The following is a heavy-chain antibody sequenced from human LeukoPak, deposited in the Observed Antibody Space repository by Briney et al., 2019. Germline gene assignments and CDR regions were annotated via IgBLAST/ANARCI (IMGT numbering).Heavy chain of an antibody. V-gene: IGHV4-59*08. CDR2: ISHSGSA. D-gene: IGHD4-17*01. CDR3: ARHRLSGSTVTFFDI. J-gene: IGHJ4*02. CDR1: GGSISGYY. Sequence: SETLSLTCTVSGGSISGYYWSWIRQPPGKGLEWIGFISHSGSAYYNTSLNSRVTISLDTSKNQFSLILRSVTATDTAIYYCARHRLSGSTVTFFDIWGQGTLVTVSS.